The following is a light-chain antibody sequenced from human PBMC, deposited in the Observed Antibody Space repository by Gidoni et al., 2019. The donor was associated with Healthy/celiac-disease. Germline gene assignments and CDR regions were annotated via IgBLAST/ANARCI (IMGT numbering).Light chain of an antibody. CDR3: QQSYSTART. CDR2: AAS. CDR1: QSISSY. J-gene: IGKJ2*01. Sequence: DLQITHSPSSLSASVGASVTITCRASQSISSYLNWYQQKPGKAPKLLIYAASSLQSGVQSRFSGSGAGTDFTLTSSRLQHEDLATYYCQQSYSTARTFGQGTKLEIK. V-gene: IGKV1-39*01.